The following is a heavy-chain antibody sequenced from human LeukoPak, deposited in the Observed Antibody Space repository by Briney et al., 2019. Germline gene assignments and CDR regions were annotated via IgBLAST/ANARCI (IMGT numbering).Heavy chain of an antibody. V-gene: IGHV1-2*02. J-gene: IGHJ4*02. CDR1: GYTFTDYY. D-gene: IGHD3-22*01. CDR3: ARGGVRGYYDSSGYQTFDY. Sequence: ASVKVSFKASGYTFTDYYLHWVRQAPGQGLEWMGWINPNSGGTNYAQKFQGRVTMTRDTSISTAYMELSRLRSDDTAVYYCARGGVRGYYDSSGYQTFDYWGQGTLVTVSS. CDR2: INPNSGGT.